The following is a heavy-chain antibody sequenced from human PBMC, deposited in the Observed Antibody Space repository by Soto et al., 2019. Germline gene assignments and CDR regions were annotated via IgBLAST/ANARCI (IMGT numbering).Heavy chain of an antibody. Sequence: QVQLQESGPGLVKPSQTLSLTCTFSGGSISSGDFYWSWIRQPPGKGLAWNGYIYYSGITYYNPSLKSRVTISVDTSKNQFSLKLSSVTAADTAVYYCARDVGGNQSDYWGQGTLVTVSS. D-gene: IGHD3-16*01. CDR3: ARDVGGNQSDY. J-gene: IGHJ4*02. CDR1: GGSISSGDFY. CDR2: IYYSGIT. V-gene: IGHV4-30-4*01.